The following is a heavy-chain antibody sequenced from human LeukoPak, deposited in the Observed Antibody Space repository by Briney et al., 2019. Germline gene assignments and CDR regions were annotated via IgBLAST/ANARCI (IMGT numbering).Heavy chain of an antibody. CDR3: TADWYYDFGSGYASPLDY. D-gene: IGHD3-3*01. J-gene: IGHJ4*02. V-gene: IGHV3-15*01. CDR2: IKSKTDGGTT. Sequence: GGSLRLSCAASGFTFSNAWMSWVRQAPGKGLEWVGRIKSKTDGGTTDYAAPVKGRFTISRDDSKNTLYLQMNSLKTEDTAVYYCTADWYYDFGSGYASPLDYWGQGTLVTVSS. CDR1: GFTFSNAW.